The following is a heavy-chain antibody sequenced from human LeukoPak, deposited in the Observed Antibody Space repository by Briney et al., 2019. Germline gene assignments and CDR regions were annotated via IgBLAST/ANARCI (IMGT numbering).Heavy chain of an antibody. V-gene: IGHV7-4-1*02. CDR3: ARDRGLDCSDNSCYSTVGTVWFGP. J-gene: IGHJ5*02. Sequence: SVKVFCKASGYTFTNHAIHWVRQAPGQGLEWMGWINSNTGNPTYAQRFTGRSDFSMDTSVSTAYLHINGLKADDTALYYCARDRGLDCSDNSCYSTVGTVWFGPWGQGTLVTVSS. CDR1: GYTFTNHA. D-gene: IGHD2-15*01. CDR2: INSNTGNP.